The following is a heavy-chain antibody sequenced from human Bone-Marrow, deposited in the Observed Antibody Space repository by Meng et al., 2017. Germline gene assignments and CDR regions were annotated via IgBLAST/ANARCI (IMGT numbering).Heavy chain of an antibody. Sequence: VRLRGPGAGLVKPAQSRSLTCSVLGGSINIAGYYWSWIRQHPGKVLEWIGYIYYPENTYYNPSLKSPMTISLDKSKNQFSLKLNSVTVADTAVYYCARGRASCSSGGCSLGWFDPWGQGTLVTVSS. V-gene: IGHV4-31*01. CDR1: GGSINIAGYY. CDR3: ARGRASCSSGGCSLGWFDP. CDR2: IYYPENT. D-gene: IGHD2-15*01. J-gene: IGHJ5*02.